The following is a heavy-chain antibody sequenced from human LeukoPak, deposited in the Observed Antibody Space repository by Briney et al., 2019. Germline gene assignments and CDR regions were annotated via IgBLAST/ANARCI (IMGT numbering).Heavy chain of an antibody. J-gene: IGHJ1*01. D-gene: IGHD6-6*01. CDR1: GFTFDDYA. V-gene: IGHV3-9*01. CDR3: AKDWREQLGFGFQH. CDR2: ISWNSGSI. Sequence: GRSLRLSCAASGFTFDDYAMHWGRQAPGKGLEWVSGISWNSGSIGYADSVKGRFTISRDNAKNSLYLQMNSLRAEDTALYHCAKDWREQLGFGFQHWGQGTLVTVSS.